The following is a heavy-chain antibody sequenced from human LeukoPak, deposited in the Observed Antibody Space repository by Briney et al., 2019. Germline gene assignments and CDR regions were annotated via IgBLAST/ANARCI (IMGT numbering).Heavy chain of an antibody. CDR2: IYSGGST. J-gene: IGHJ4*02. CDR1: GFTFSSYW. V-gene: IGHV3-66*01. D-gene: IGHD3-22*01. CDR3: ARAPGGYDSSGYPYFDY. Sequence: GGSLRLSCAASGFTFSSYWMSWVRQAPGKGLEWVSVIYSGGSTYYADSVKGRFTISRDNSKNTLYLQMNSLRAEDTAVYYCARAPGGYDSSGYPYFDYWGQGTLVTVSS.